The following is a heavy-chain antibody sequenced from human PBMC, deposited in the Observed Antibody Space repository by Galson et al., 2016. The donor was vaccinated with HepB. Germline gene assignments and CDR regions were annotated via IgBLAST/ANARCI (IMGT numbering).Heavy chain of an antibody. CDR1: GFTFSTSA. D-gene: IGHD5-18*01. Sequence: SLRLSCAASGFTFSTSAVHWVRQAPGKGLEWVAVISSDGSNQFYADSVTGRFTISRDNSKDMLYLQMNSLRAEDTAVYYCAKDGGYTYALGYWGRGTLVTVSS. V-gene: IGHV3-30-3*01. J-gene: IGHJ4*02. CDR3: AKDGGYTYALGY. CDR2: ISSDGSNQ.